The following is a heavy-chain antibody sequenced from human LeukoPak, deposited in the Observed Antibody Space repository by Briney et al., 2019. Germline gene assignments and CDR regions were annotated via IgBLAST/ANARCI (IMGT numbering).Heavy chain of an antibody. CDR3: ARGGGWGKRCGGDCYLVDY. J-gene: IGHJ4*02. D-gene: IGHD2-21*02. V-gene: IGHV1-18*01. CDR2: ISAYNGNT. Sequence: SVKVSCKASGYTFTSYGISWVRQAPGQGVEWMGWISAYNGNTNYAQKLQGRVTMTTDTSTSTAYMELRSLRSDDTAVYYCARGGGWGKRCGGDCYLVDYWGQGTLVTVSS. CDR1: GYTFTSYG.